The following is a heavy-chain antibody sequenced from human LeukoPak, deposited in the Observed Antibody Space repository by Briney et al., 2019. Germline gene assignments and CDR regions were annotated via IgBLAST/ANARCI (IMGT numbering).Heavy chain of an antibody. CDR1: GFTLRSYD. D-gene: IGHD5-12*01. CDR2: TSGSGVNS. Sequence: GGSLRLSCAASGFTLRSYDMSWVSQAPGKGLEWVAATSGSGVNSYYADSVRGRFTISRDNSQNTLYLQMDSLRAEDTALYYCAKEYSGYDFDYWGQGTLVTVSS. J-gene: IGHJ4*02. CDR3: AKEYSGYDFDY. V-gene: IGHV3-23*01.